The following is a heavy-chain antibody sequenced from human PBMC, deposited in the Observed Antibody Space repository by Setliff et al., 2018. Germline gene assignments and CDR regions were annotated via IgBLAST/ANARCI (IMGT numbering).Heavy chain of an antibody. D-gene: IGHD4-17*01. J-gene: IGHJ5*02. CDR1: GDSIISSRYY. CDR2: IFYSGST. CDR3: ARHSSMTTMPLDP. Sequence: PSETLSLTCSVSGDSIISSRYYWGWIRQPPGKGLEWIASIFYSGSTYFNPSLKSRVTISEDTSKNQLSLKVDSVTTADTAVYYCARHSSMTTMPLDPWGQGTLVTAPQ. V-gene: IGHV4-39*01.